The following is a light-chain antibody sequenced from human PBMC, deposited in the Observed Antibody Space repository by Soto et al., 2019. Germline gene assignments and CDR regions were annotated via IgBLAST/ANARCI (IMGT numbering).Light chain of an antibody. Sequence: EIVLTQSPTTLSLSPGEGATLSCRASQSVSRFLAWFQQKPGQAPRLLIYDASNSATGIPARFSGSGSGTDFTLTISSLEPEDFAAYYCQQRSNWPLTFGPGTKVDMK. CDR1: QSVSRF. CDR3: QQRSNWPLT. J-gene: IGKJ3*01. V-gene: IGKV3-11*01. CDR2: DAS.